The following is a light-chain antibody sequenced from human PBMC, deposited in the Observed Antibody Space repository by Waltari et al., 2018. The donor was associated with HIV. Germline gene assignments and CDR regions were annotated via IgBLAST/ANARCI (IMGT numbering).Light chain of an antibody. V-gene: IGLV1-47*01. CDR2: RNN. Sequence: QSVLTQPPSASGTPGHRVTISRSGGSSDIGRHFVYWSQQVAGTTPKLLIFRNNERPSVVPDRFSGSKSGTSASLSISGLRPEDEADYYCATWDDSSSGSWVFGGGTKVTVL. CDR3: ATWDDSSSGSWV. J-gene: IGLJ3*02. CDR1: SSDIGRHF.